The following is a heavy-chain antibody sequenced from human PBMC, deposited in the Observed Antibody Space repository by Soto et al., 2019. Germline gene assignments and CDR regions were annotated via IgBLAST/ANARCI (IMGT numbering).Heavy chain of an antibody. CDR3: AKGAMVTIHYQYYGMDV. Sequence: EVQLVESGGAVVKSGGSLRLSCAASGFTFDDFAMCWVRQVPGKGLEWISLVNWDGDTTFYADSVKGRFIISRDNSKNSVYLQMNSLRSEDSAMYYCAKGAMVTIHYQYYGMDVWGQGTTVTVSS. J-gene: IGHJ6*02. CDR2: VNWDGDTT. V-gene: IGHV3-43D*04. CDR1: GFTFDDFA. D-gene: IGHD2-21*02.